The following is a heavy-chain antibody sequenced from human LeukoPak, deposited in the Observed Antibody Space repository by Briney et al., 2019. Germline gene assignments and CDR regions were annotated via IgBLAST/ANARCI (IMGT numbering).Heavy chain of an antibody. Sequence: ASVKVSCKASGYTFTSYYMHWVRQAPGQGLEWMGIINPSGGSTSYAQKFQGRVTMTRDTSTSTVYMELRSLRSDDTAVYYCARDVVTINYYDSSGKTDYWGQGTLVTVSS. CDR1: GYTFTSYY. V-gene: IGHV1-46*01. CDR3: ARDVVTINYYDSSGKTDY. CDR2: INPSGGST. D-gene: IGHD3-22*01. J-gene: IGHJ4*02.